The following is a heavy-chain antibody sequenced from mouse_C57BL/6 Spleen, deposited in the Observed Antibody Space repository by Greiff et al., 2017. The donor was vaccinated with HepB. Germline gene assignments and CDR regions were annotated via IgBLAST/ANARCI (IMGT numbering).Heavy chain of an antibody. CDR1: GYTFTSYW. V-gene: IGHV1-69*01. Sequence: QVQLQQPGAELVMPGASVKLSCKASGYTFTSYWMHWVKQRPGQGLEWIGEIDPSDSYTNYNQKFKGKSTLTVDKSSSTAYMQLSSLTSEDSAVYYCARRVYDGYYVGYFDVGGTGTTVTVSS. CDR3: ARRVYDGYYVGYFDV. CDR2: IDPSDSYT. J-gene: IGHJ1*03. D-gene: IGHD2-3*01.